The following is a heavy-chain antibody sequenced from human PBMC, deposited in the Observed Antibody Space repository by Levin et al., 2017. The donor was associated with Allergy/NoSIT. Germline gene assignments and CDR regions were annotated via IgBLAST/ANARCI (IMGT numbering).Heavy chain of an antibody. CDR3: ARELYTSETTGGADY. CDR1: GGSINSPDYY. CDR2: TYNTGST. Sequence: SETLSLTCTVSGGSINSPDYYWSWIRQPPGKGLEWIGHTYNTGSTYYTPSLKSRVTISVDTSRNDFSLTLRSVTAADTAVYYCARELYTSETTGGADYWGQGTLVTVSA. J-gene: IGHJ4*02. D-gene: IGHD2-15*01. V-gene: IGHV4-30-4*01.